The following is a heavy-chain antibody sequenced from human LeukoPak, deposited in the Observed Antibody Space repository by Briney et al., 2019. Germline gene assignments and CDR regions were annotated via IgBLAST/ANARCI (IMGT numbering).Heavy chain of an antibody. CDR2: IYSDGST. CDR3: AISSSGDNGYYYGMDV. Sequence: GGSLRLSCAASGFTVSSNYMSWVCQAPGKGLEWVSLIYSDGSTYYADSVKGRFSISRHNSKNTLYLQMNSLRAEDTAVYYCAISSSGDNGYYYGMDVWGQGTTVTVSS. CDR1: GFTVSSNY. J-gene: IGHJ6*02. V-gene: IGHV3-53*04. D-gene: IGHD3-3*01.